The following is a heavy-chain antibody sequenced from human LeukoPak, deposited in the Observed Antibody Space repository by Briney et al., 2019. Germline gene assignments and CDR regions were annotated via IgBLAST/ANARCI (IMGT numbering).Heavy chain of an antibody. CDR3: ARVFTVPVQLGHEEAWWFDP. CDR1: GGSISSGDYY. V-gene: IGHV4-30-4*08. D-gene: IGHD1-1*01. CDR2: IYYSGST. J-gene: IGHJ5*02. Sequence: SETLSLTCTVSGGSISSGDYYWSWIRQPPGKGLEWIGYIYYSGSTYYNPSLKSRVTISVDTSKNQFSLKLSSVTAADTAVYYCARVFTVPVQLGHEEAWWFDPWGQGTLVTVSS.